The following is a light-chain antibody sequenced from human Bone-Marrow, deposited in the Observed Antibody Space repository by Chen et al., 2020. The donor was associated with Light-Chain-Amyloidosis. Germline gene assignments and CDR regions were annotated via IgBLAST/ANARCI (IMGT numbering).Light chain of an antibody. J-gene: IGLJ3*02. Sequence: SYVLTQPSSVSVAPGQTATIACGGNNIGSTSVHWYQQTPGQAPLLVVYDDSDQPSGIPERLSGSNSGNPATLTISRVEAGDEADYYCQVWDRSSDRPVFGGGTKLTFL. V-gene: IGLV3-21*02. CDR1: NIGSTS. CDR2: DDS. CDR3: QVWDRSSDRPV.